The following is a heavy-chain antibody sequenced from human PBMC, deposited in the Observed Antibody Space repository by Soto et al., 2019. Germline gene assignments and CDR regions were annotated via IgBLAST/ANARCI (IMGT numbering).Heavy chain of an antibody. CDR1: GGSFSGYY. D-gene: IGHD2-2*01. Sequence: QVQLQQWGAGLLKPSETLSLTCAVYGGSFSGYYWSWIRQPPGKGLEWIGEINHSGSTNYNPSLKSRVTISVDTSKNQFSLKLSSVTAADTAVYYCAIAQDIGVVPAAISTFDYWGQGTLVTVSS. CDR2: INHSGST. V-gene: IGHV4-34*01. J-gene: IGHJ4*02. CDR3: AIAQDIGVVPAAISTFDY.